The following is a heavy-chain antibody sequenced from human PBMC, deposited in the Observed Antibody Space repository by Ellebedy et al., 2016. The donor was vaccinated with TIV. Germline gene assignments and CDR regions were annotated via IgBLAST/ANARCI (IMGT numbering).Heavy chain of an antibody. V-gene: IGHV3-53*05. CDR2: ISAGGNT. J-gene: IGHJ4*02. Sequence: GGSLRLSCAASGFTVSNSYMNWVRQAPGKGLEWVSGISAGGNTYYADSVKGRFTISRDNSKNTLYLQMNSLRSEDTALYHCARARYYDSSGYFDYWGQGTLVTVSS. CDR1: GFTVSNSY. CDR3: ARARYYDSSGYFDY. D-gene: IGHD3-22*01.